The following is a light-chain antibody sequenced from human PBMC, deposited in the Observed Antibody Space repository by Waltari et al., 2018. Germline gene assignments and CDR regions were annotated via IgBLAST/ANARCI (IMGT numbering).Light chain of an antibody. Sequence: EIVMTQSPATLSVSPGERATLSCWASQSVGSSLAWYQQKPGQAPRVLIYGASTRATGIPVKFSGSGSGTEFTLTISSLQSEDFAVYYCQLYNNWPLTFGGGTKVEIK. CDR3: QLYNNWPLT. V-gene: IGKV3-15*01. J-gene: IGKJ4*01. CDR2: GAS. CDR1: QSVGSS.